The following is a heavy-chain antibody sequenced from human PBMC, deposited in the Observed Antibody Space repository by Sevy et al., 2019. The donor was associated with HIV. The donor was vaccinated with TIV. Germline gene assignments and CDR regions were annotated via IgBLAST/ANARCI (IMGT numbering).Heavy chain of an antibody. CDR2: IGVYKGNA. Sequence: ASVKVSCKASGYSFTSYGISWVRQAPGQGLEWMGWIGVYKGNANSAQKLQGRVTMTTDTSTSTAYIELTCLRSDDTAVYYCARVPTYYYGARTYFDYWGQGTLVTVSS. D-gene: IGHD3-10*01. CDR3: ARVPTYYYGARTYFDY. J-gene: IGHJ4*02. CDR1: GYSFTSYG. V-gene: IGHV1-18*01.